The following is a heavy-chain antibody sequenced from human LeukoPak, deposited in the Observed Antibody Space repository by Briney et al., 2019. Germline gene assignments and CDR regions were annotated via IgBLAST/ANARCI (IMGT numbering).Heavy chain of an antibody. Sequence: SETLSLTCTVSGGSISSSSYYWGWIRQPPGKGLEWIGSIYYSGSTYYNPSLKSRVTISVDTSKNQFSLKLSSVTAADTAVYYCARLMRETYSGYDPFDYWGQGTLVTVSS. J-gene: IGHJ4*02. V-gene: IGHV4-39*07. CDR2: IYYSGST. CDR1: GGSISSSSYY. CDR3: ARLMRETYSGYDPFDY. D-gene: IGHD5-12*01.